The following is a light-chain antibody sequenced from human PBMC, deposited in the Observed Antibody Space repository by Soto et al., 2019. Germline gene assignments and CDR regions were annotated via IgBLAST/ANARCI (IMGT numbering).Light chain of an antibody. CDR1: HSVSGW. J-gene: IGKJ4*02. V-gene: IGKV1-5*01. CDR2: DAS. Sequence: DIQITQSPSTLSASVGAAVTVTRRASHSVSGWLAWYQQKPGEAPKVLIYDASALPRGVPSRFSGSGSGTKCTLTIASLQADDVATYYCQQYDTSSGTFGAGTKVDIK. CDR3: QQYDTSSGT.